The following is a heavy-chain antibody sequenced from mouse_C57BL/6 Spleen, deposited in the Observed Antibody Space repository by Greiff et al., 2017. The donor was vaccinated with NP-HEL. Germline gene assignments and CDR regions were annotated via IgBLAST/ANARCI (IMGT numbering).Heavy chain of an antibody. V-gene: IGHV2-9*02. CDR3: ARLEDI. CDR2: IWAGGST. D-gene: IGHD1-3*01. CDR1: GFSLTSYG. Sequence: QVQLKESGPGLVAPSQSLSITCTVSGFSLTSYGVHWVRQPPGPGLEWLGVIWAGGSTNYNSALMSRLSISKDHSKSQVFLKMNSLQTDDTAMYYCARLEDIWGQGTTLTVSS. J-gene: IGHJ2*01.